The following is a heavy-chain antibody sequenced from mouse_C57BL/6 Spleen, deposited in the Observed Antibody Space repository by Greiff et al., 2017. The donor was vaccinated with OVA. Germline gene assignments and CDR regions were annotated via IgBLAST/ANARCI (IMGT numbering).Heavy chain of an antibody. D-gene: IGHD4-1*02. CDR1: GYTFTSYW. J-gene: IGHJ2*01. CDR2: IHPNSGST. V-gene: IGHV1-64*01. CDR3: AREEPTGTMDYFDY. Sequence: QVQLQQPGAELVKPGASVKLSCKASGYTFTSYWMHWVKQRPGQGLEWIGMIHPNSGSTNYNEKFKSKATLTVDKSSSTAYMQLSSLTSEDSAVYYCAREEPTGTMDYFDYWGQGTTLTVSS.